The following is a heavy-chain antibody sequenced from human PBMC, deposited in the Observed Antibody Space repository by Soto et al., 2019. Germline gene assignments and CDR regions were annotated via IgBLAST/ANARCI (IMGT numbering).Heavy chain of an antibody. D-gene: IGHD6-13*01. V-gene: IGHV1-18*04. Sequence: ASVKVSCKASGYTFTNYGITWVRQAPGQGLEWMGWISAYNGNTNYAQKFQGRVTMTTDTSTSTAYMELRSLRSDDAAVYYCARAVSAAGTFDYWGQGTLVTVS. CDR1: GYTFTNYG. J-gene: IGHJ4*02. CDR3: ARAVSAAGTFDY. CDR2: ISAYNGNT.